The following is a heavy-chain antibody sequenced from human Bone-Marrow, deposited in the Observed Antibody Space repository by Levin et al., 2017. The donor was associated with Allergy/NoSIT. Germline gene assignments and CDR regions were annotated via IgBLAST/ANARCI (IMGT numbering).Heavy chain of an antibody. CDR1: GFSFRNSD. D-gene: IGHD6-19*01. Sequence: LSLTCAASGFSFRNSDMTWVRQAPGKGLEWVSVITDSGLNTYTADSLKGRFTISRDNSKNTLNLQINSLSAEDTAIYYCAKSSGWYYKYGMDVWGQGTTVTVSS. J-gene: IGHJ6*02. V-gene: IGHV3-23*01. CDR3: AKSSGWYYKYGMDV. CDR2: ITDSGLNT.